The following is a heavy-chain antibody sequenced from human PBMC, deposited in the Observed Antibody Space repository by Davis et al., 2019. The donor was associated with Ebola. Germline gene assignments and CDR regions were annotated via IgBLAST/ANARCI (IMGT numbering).Heavy chain of an antibody. CDR2: INDGGDTT. CDR3: AKRWEGRYFDY. CDR1: GFSFSNYA. Sequence: PGGSLRLSCAASGFSFSNYAMRWVRQAPGEGLEWVSTINDGGDTTYYADSVKGRFTISRDNSKNTLYLQMNTLRAEDTAVFYCAKRWEGRYFDYWGQGTLVTVSS. J-gene: IGHJ4*02. V-gene: IGHV3-23*01. D-gene: IGHD1-26*01.